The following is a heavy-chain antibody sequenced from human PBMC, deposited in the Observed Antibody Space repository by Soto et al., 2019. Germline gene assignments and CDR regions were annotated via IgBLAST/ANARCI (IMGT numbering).Heavy chain of an antibody. Sequence: QVQLVQSGAEVKKPGSSVKVSCKASEGTFSSYAISWVGQAPGQGLEWMGGIIPIFGTANYAQKFQGRVTITADESTSTAYMELSSLRSEDTAVYYCTRSKCELGDFDYWGPGTLVTVSS. D-gene: IGHD1-26*01. CDR2: IIPIFGTA. J-gene: IGHJ4*02. V-gene: IGHV1-69*01. CDR3: TRSKCELGDFDY. CDR1: EGTFSSYA.